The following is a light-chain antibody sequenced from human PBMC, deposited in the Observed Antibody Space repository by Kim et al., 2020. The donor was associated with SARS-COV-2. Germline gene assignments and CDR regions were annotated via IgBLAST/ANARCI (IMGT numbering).Light chain of an antibody. CDR2: NAV. CDR3: QQYKAYSWT. J-gene: IGKJ1*01. V-gene: IGKV1-5*03. Sequence: ASVGDRVSVTGRASQSIGNWLAWYQQKPGKAPKLLIYNAVHLETGVPSRFSGSGSGTQFTLTISSLQTDGSATYSCQQYKAYSWTFSQGTKVDIK. CDR1: QSIGNW.